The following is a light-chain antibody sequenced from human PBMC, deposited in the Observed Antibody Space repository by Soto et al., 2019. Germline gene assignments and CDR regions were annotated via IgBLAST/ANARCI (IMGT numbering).Light chain of an antibody. CDR1: QSVSSY. CDR3: QQRSAWPLT. J-gene: IGKJ4*01. CDR2: DTS. Sequence: EIVLTQSPATLSLSPGERATLSCRASQSVSSYLVWYQRKPGQAPRLLIYDTSNRATGVPARFSGSGSGTDFTLTISSLEPEDFAVYYCQQRSAWPLTFGGGTKVEIK. V-gene: IGKV3-11*01.